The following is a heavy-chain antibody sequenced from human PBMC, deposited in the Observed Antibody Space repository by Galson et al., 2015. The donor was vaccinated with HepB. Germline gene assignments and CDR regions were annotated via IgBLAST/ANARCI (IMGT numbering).Heavy chain of an antibody. CDR3: ATGYNWALTLKYYFDY. D-gene: IGHD1-20*01. CDR2: IKEDGSAK. V-gene: IGHV3-7*01. Sequence: SLRLSCAASGFTFSNYWVSWLRQAPGKGLEWVATIKEDGSAKYYVDSVKDRFTISRDNAKNSLSLQMNSLRAEDTAVYYCATGYNWALTLKYYFDYWGQGTLVTVSS. J-gene: IGHJ4*02. CDR1: GFTFSNYW.